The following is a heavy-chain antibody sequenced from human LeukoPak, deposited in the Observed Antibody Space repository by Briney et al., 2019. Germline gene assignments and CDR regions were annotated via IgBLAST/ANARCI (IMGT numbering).Heavy chain of an antibody. Sequence: GSLRLSCAASGFTFSSYSMDWVRQAPGKGLEWVSYISSSSSTIYYADSVKGRFTISRDNAKNSLYLQMNSLRAEDTAVYYCARADIVIVPDVWGQGTTVTVSS. V-gene: IGHV3-48*01. CDR3: ARADIVIVPDV. D-gene: IGHD2/OR15-2a*01. CDR1: GFTFSSYS. J-gene: IGHJ6*02. CDR2: ISSSSSTI.